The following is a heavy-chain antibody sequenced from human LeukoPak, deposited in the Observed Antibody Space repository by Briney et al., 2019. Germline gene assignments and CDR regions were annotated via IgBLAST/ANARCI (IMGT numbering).Heavy chain of an antibody. Sequence: ASVRVSCKASGFTFTSSTMQWVRQARGQRLEWIGWIVVGSGNTNYAQKFQERVTITRDMSTSTVYMEVSSLRSEDTAVYYCATDRFPGSGYYIFDYWGQGTLVTVSS. CDR2: IVVGSGNT. J-gene: IGHJ4*02. V-gene: IGHV1-58*02. CDR1: GFTFTSST. CDR3: ATDRFPGSGYYIFDY. D-gene: IGHD3-22*01.